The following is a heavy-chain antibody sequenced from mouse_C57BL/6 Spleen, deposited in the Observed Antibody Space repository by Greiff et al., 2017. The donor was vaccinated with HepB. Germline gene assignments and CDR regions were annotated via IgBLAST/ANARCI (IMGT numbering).Heavy chain of an antibody. CDR2: ISDGGSYT. CDR3: AREGGNYGGLAWFAY. D-gene: IGHD2-1*01. J-gene: IGHJ3*01. CDR1: GFTFSSYA. Sequence: EVQLVESGGGLVKPGGSLKLSCAASGFTFSSYAMSWVRQTPEKRLEWVATISDGGSYTYYPDNVKGRFTISRDNAKNNLYLQMSHLKSEDTAMYYCAREGGNYGGLAWFAYWGQGTLVTVSA. V-gene: IGHV5-4*01.